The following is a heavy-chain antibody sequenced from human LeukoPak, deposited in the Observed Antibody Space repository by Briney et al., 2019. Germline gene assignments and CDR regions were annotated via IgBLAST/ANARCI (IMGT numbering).Heavy chain of an antibody. Sequence: PSETLSLTCTVSGGSISSYYWSWVRQAPGKGLEWVSAISGSGGSTYYADSVKGRFTISRDNSKNTLYLQMNSLRAEDTAVYYCAKAISSSWYYFDYWGQGTLVTVSS. D-gene: IGHD6-13*01. J-gene: IGHJ4*02. V-gene: IGHV3-23*01. CDR2: ISGSGGST. CDR1: GGSISSYY. CDR3: AKAISSSWYYFDY.